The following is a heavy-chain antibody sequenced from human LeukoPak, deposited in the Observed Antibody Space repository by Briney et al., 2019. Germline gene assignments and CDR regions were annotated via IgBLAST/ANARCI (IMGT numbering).Heavy chain of an antibody. CDR3: ASYYDFWSGAHYYYMDV. J-gene: IGHJ6*03. CDR2: INPNSGGT. V-gene: IGHV1-2*02. Sequence: ASVKVSCKASGYTFTSYDINWVRQAPGQGLEWMGWINPNSGGTNYAQKFQGRVTMTRDTSISTAYMELSRLRSDDTAVYYCASYYDFWSGAHYYYMDVWGKGTTVTVSS. CDR1: GYTFTSYD. D-gene: IGHD3-3*01.